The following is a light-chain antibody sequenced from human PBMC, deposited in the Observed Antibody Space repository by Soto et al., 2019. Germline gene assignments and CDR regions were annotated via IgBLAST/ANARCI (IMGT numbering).Light chain of an antibody. V-gene: IGKV3-11*01. J-gene: IGKJ2*01. CDR3: QQRSNWPRST. CDR2: DAS. Sequence: EIVLTQSPATLSLSPGERATLSCRASQSVSSYLAWYRQKPGQAPRLLIYDASNRATGIPARFSGSGSGTDFTLTISSLEPEDFAVYYCQQRSNWPRSTFGQGTKLEIK. CDR1: QSVSSY.